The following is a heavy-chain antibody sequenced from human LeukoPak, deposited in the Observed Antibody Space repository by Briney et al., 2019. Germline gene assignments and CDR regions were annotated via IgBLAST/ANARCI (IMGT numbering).Heavy chain of an antibody. Sequence: PSETLSLTCAVCGGSFSGYYWSWIRQPPGKGLEWIWEINHSGSTNYNPSLKSRVTISVDTSKNQISLKMSSVTAADTAVYYCARDGSSWPYYYYYYMDVWGKGTTVTVSS. CDR1: GGSFSGYY. V-gene: IGHV4-34*01. J-gene: IGHJ6*03. CDR2: INHSGST. D-gene: IGHD6-13*01. CDR3: ARDGSSWPYYYYYYMDV.